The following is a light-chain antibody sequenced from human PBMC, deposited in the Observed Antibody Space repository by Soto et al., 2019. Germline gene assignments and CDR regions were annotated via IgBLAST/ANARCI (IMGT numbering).Light chain of an antibody. J-gene: IGKJ2*01. CDR1: QSVSSY. CDR3: QQTSNSTSYT. Sequence: EIVLTQSPATLSLSPGERATLSCRASQSVSSYLAWYQQKPGQAPRLLIYDASNRATGIPARFSGSGSGTEFTLTISSLEPEDFAVYYCQQTSNSTSYTFGQGTQLEIK. V-gene: IGKV3-11*01. CDR2: DAS.